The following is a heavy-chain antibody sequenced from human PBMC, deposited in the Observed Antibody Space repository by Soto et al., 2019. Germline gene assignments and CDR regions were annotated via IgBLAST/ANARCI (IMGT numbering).Heavy chain of an antibody. Sequence: PGESLKISCKASGYGFTGYWIGWVRQLPGKGLEWMGTIHPGDSDTRYSPSFQGQVTISADKSITTAYLQWSSLKASDTAMYYCARHSRRSSGWYGDYWGQGTPVTVSS. CDR2: IHPGDSDT. J-gene: IGHJ4*02. CDR3: ARHSRRSSGWYGDY. D-gene: IGHD6-19*01. CDR1: GYGFTGYW. V-gene: IGHV5-51*01.